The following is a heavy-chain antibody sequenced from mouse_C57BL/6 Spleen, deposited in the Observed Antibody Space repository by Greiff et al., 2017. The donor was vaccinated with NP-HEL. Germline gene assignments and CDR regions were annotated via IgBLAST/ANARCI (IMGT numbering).Heavy chain of an antibody. CDR1: GYSFTSYY. V-gene: IGHV1-66*01. J-gene: IGHJ2*01. Sequence: QVQLQQSGPELVKPGASVKISCKASGYSFTSYYIHWVKQRPGRGLEWIGWIYPGSGNTKYNEKFKGKATLTADTSSSTAYMQLSSLTSEDSAVYYCARRGVTTVVENYFDYWGQGTTLTVSS. D-gene: IGHD1-1*01. CDR2: IYPGSGNT. CDR3: ARRGVTTVVENYFDY.